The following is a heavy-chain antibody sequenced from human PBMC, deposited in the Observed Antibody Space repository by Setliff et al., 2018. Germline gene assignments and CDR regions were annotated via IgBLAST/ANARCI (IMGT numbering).Heavy chain of an antibody. J-gene: IGHJ6*03. CDR1: GFTFGDHA. V-gene: IGHV3-49*04. CDR2: ITSKTHGGII. CDR3: TRGWRPFEGVRLSYHMDV. Sequence: PGGSLRLSCTTSGFTFGDHAMSWVRQAPGKGLEWVAVITSKTHGGIIEYAASVKGRFTISRDDSESIAYLQMNSLKSEDTAVYYCTRGWRPFEGVRLSYHMDVWGKGTTVTVSS. D-gene: IGHD3-16*01.